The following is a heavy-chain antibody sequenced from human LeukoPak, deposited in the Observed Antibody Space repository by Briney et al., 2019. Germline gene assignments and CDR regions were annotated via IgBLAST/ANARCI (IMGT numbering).Heavy chain of an antibody. V-gene: IGHV3-9*01. J-gene: IGHJ6*02. CDR3: AKALARYCGGGSCYIPRYGMDV. D-gene: IGHD2-15*01. CDR2: ISWNSGSI. Sequence: PGRSLRLSCAASGFTFDDYAMHWVRQAPGKGLEWVSGISWNSGSIGYADSVKGRFTISRDNAKNSLYLQMNSLRAEDTALYYCAKALARYCGGGSCYIPRYGMDVWGQGTTVTVSS. CDR1: GFTFDDYA.